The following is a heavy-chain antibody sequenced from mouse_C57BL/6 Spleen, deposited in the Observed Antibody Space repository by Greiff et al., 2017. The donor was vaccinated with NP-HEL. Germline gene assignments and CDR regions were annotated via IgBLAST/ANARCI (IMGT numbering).Heavy chain of an antibody. Sequence: QVQLQQPGAELVRPGSSVKLSCKASGYTFTSYWMHWVKQRPIQGLEWIGNIDPSDSETHYNQKFKDKATLTVDKSSSTAYMQLSSLTSEDSAVYYCARSNWDRDWYFDVWGTGTTVTVSS. D-gene: IGHD4-1*01. CDR3: ARSNWDRDWYFDV. V-gene: IGHV1-52*01. CDR2: IDPSDSET. CDR1: GYTFTSYW. J-gene: IGHJ1*03.